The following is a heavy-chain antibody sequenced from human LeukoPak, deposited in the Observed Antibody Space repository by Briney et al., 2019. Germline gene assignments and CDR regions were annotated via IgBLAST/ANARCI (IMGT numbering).Heavy chain of an antibody. J-gene: IGHJ3*02. V-gene: IGHV3-23*01. CDR3: AKNAYYGSGSGTSPDAFDI. Sequence: GGSLRLSCAASGFTFDDYAMSWVRQAPGKGLEWVSAISGSGGSTYYADSVKGRFTISRDNSKNTLYLQMNSVRAEDTAVYYCAKNAYYGSGSGTSPDAFDIWGQATMVTVSS. D-gene: IGHD3-10*01. CDR1: GFTFDDYA. CDR2: ISGSGGST.